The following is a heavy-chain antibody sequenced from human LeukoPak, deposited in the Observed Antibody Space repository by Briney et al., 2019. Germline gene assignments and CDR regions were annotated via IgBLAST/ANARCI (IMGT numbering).Heavy chain of an antibody. J-gene: IGHJ6*03. Sequence: PSETLSLTCTVSGGSINSYYWSWIRQPPGKGLEWIGYIYYSGSTNYNPSLKSRVTISVDTSKNQFSLKLSSVTAADTAVYYCARNPSARRSSYYYYYYMDVWGKGTTVTVSS. CDR1: GGSINSYY. V-gene: IGHV4-59*01. CDR2: IYYSGST. CDR3: ARNPSARRSSYYYYYYMDV.